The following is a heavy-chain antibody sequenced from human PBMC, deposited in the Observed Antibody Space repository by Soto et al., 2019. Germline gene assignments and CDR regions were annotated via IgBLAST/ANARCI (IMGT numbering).Heavy chain of an antibody. D-gene: IGHD3-10*01. V-gene: IGHV3-66*01. J-gene: IGHJ4*02. CDR1: GFTVSNNY. Sequence: EVQLVESGGGLVQPGGSLRLSCAASGFTVSNNYMSWVRQSPGKGLEWVSLIYSTGSTYYADSVKGRFTISRDNSKNTLYLQMKSLRAEDTALYYCARDRGFGELWGDWGQGTLVTVSS. CDR3: ARDRGFGELWGD. CDR2: IYSTGST.